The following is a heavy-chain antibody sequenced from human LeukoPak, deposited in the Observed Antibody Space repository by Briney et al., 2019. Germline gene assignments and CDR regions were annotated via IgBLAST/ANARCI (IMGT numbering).Heavy chain of an antibody. J-gene: IGHJ3*02. V-gene: IGHV3-30*03. CDR3: VCDPNYYDSSGFDPDAFDI. CDR1: GFTFSSYG. D-gene: IGHD3-22*01. CDR2: ISYDGSNK. Sequence: GGSLRLSCAASGFTFSSYGIHWVRQAPGKGLEWVAVISYDGSNKYYADSVKGRFTISRDNSRNTLYLQMNSLRAEDTAVYYCVCDPNYYDSSGFDPDAFDIWGQGTMVTVSS.